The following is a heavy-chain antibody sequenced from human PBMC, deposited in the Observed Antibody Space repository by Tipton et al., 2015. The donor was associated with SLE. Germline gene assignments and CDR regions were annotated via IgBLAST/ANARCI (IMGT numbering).Heavy chain of an antibody. CDR1: GGSISGGGYY. J-gene: IGHJ4*02. V-gene: IGHV4-31*03. Sequence: LRLSCTVSGGSISGGGYYWTWIRQHPGTGLEWIGYIYRSGATYYNPSLKGRVSISLDTSENQFSLMLSSVTAADTAMYYCEVQSSGSARADLWGQGTLVTVSS. CDR3: EVQSSGSARADL. D-gene: IGHD3-10*01. CDR2: IYRSGAT.